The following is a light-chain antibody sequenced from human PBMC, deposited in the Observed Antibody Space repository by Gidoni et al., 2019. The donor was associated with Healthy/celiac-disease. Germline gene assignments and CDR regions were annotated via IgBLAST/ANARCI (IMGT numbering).Light chain of an antibody. CDR2: WAS. V-gene: IGKV4-1*01. CDR1: QSVLYSSNNKNY. J-gene: IGKJ1*01. CDR3: QQYYSTPTWT. Sequence: ATINCKSNQSVLYSSNNKNYLAWYQQKPGQPPKLLIYWASTRESGVPDRFSGSGSGTDFTLTISSLQAEDVAVYYCQQYYSTPTWTFGQGTKVEIK.